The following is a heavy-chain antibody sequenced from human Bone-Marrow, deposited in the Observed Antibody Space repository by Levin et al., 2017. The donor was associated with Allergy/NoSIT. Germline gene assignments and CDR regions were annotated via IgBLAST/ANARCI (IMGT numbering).Heavy chain of an antibody. D-gene: IGHD5-18*01. CDR2: IQYTGTT. Sequence: SETLSLTCSVSGDSISSFYWSWIRQPPGKGLEWIGYIQYTGTTTYNPSLRGRVTISVDTSKTHLSLKLDSVTAADTAVYYCATVEGWRYSDGYFHYWGQGTLVTVSS. V-gene: IGHV4-59*01. CDR1: GDSISSFY. CDR3: ATVEGWRYSDGYFHY. J-gene: IGHJ4*02.